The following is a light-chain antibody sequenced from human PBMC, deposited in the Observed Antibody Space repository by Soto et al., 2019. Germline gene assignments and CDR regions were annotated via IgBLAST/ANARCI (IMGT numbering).Light chain of an antibody. CDR2: EGS. CDR3: CSHAGSDV. J-gene: IGLJ1*01. CDR1: SSDVGSYNL. Sequence: QSALTQPASVSGSPGQSITISCTGTSSDVGSYNLVSWYQQHPGKAPKLMIYEGSKRPSGISNRFSGSKSGNTASLTISGLQAEYEADYYCCSHAGSDVFGTGTKLTVL. V-gene: IGLV2-23*01.